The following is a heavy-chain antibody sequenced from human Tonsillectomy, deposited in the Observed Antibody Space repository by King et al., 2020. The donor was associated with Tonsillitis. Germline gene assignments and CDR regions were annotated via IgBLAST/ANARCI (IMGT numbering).Heavy chain of an antibody. CDR3: ARDLTGEAPY. CDR2: MSYDGSNK. CDR1: GFTFSSYA. D-gene: IGHD7-27*01. J-gene: IGHJ4*02. V-gene: IGHV3-30*04. Sequence: VQLVESGGGVVQPGRSLRLSCAASGFTFSSYAMHWVRQAPGKGLEWVAVMSYDGSNKYYADSVKGRFTISRDNSKNTLYLQMNSLRAEDTAVYYCARDLTGEAPYWGQGTLVTVSS.